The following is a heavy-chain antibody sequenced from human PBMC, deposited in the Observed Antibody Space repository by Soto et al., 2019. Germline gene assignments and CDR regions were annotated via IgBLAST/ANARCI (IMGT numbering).Heavy chain of an antibody. J-gene: IGHJ6*02. Sequence: SETLSLTCAVSGGSISSGGYSWSWIRQPPGKGLEWIGYIYHSGSTYYNPSLKSRVTISVDRSKNQFSLKLSSVTAADTAVYYCARGRYSSGWYQNYYYYYGMDVWGQGTTVTVSS. V-gene: IGHV4-30-2*01. CDR1: GGSISSGGYS. D-gene: IGHD6-19*01. CDR2: IYHSGST. CDR3: ARGRYSSGWYQNYYYYYGMDV.